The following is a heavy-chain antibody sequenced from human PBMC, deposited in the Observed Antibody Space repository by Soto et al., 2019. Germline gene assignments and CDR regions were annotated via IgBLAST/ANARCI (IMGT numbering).Heavy chain of an antibody. CDR1: GGTFSSYS. D-gene: IGHD2-2*01. CDR3: ARGGAVVVPGAVDRHNWFDP. J-gene: IGHJ5*02. CDR2: VIPILGMA. Sequence: QVQLVQSGAEVKKPGSSVKVSCEASGGTFSSYSFSWVRQAPGQGLESMGRVIPILGMANYAQKFQGRVTITADKSTSTVYMEMSSLRSEDTAVYYCARGGAVVVPGAVDRHNWFDPWGQGTLVTVSS. V-gene: IGHV1-69*02.